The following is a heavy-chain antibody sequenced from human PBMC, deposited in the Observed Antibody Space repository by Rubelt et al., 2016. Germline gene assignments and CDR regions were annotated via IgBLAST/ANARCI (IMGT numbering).Heavy chain of an antibody. CDR2: IDPDGVAT. V-gene: IGHV3-20*01. CDR3: AREEGGCTIVATMGYYFDY. Sequence: GPGKGLEWISLIDPDGVATTYSDSVQGRFTISRDNAKNSLYLQMNSLRAEDTAVYHCAREEGGCTIVATMGYYFDYWGQGTLVTVSS. D-gene: IGHD5-12*01. J-gene: IGHJ4*02.